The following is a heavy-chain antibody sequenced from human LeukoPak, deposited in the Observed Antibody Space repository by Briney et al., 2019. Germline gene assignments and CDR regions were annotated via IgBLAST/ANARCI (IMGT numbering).Heavy chain of an antibody. Sequence: PGGSLRLSCAASGFNIRGYALDWVRQAPGKGLEWLAFIDYSAKVIYYADSVKGRFAISRDDAKNSLYLQMNSLRAEDTAVYYCGRDLPTGYAIDSRGQGALVTVSS. V-gene: IGHV3-48*01. D-gene: IGHD3-9*01. CDR1: GFNIRGYA. CDR2: IDYSAKVI. CDR3: GRDLPTGYAIDS. J-gene: IGHJ4*02.